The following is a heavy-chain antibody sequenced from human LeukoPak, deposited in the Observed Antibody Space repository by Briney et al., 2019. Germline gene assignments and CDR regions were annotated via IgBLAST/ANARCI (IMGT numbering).Heavy chain of an antibody. V-gene: IGHV4-39*07. CDR3: ARSYYYDTSAYDGGFDY. Sequence: SETLSLTCTVSGGSISSSSYYWGWIRQPPGKGLEWIGSIYYSGSTYYNPSLKSRVTISVDTSKNHFSLKLSSVTAADTAVYYCARSYYYDTSAYDGGFDYWGQGTLVTVSS. D-gene: IGHD3-22*01. CDR2: IYYSGST. CDR1: GGSISSSSYY. J-gene: IGHJ4*02.